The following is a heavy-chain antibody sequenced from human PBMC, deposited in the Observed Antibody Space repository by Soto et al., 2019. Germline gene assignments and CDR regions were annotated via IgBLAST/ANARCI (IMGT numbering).Heavy chain of an antibody. Sequence: SQTLSLTCAIAGDSFSINSAALNWIRRSPSRGLESLGRTYYRSKWYNDYAVSVKSRITINPDTSKNQFSLQLNSVTPEDTAVYYCAREPYSSGWYDYYYYGMDVWGQGTTVTVS. CDR1: GDSFSINSAA. J-gene: IGHJ6*02. CDR3: AREPYSSGWYDYYYYGMDV. D-gene: IGHD6-19*01. V-gene: IGHV6-1*01. CDR2: TYYRSKWYN.